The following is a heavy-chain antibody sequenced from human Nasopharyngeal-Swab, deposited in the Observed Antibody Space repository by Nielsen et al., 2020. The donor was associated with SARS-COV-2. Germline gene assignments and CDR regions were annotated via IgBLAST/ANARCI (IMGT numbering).Heavy chain of an antibody. V-gene: IGHV1-2*06. D-gene: IGHD3-16*01. CDR2: INPNSGGT. Sequence: ASVKVSCKASGYTFTSYGISWVRQAPGQGLEWMGRINPNSGGTNYAQKFQGRVTMTRDTSITTAYMELSRLRSDDTAVYYCARNDEVVRFGVDYWGQGTLVTVSS. CDR1: GYTFTSYG. CDR3: ARNDEVVRFGVDY. J-gene: IGHJ4*02.